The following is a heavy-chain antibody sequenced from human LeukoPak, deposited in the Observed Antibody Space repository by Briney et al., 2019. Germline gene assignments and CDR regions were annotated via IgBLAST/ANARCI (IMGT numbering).Heavy chain of an antibody. CDR1: GFTFSSYS. Sequence: GGSLRLSCAASGFTFSSYSMNWVRQAPGKGLEWVSSISSSSSYIYYADSVKGRFTISRDNAKNSLYLQMNGLKAEDTAVYYCARLTYDSSGAYDAFDIWGQGTMVTVSS. CDR2: ISSSSSYI. CDR3: ARLTYDSSGAYDAFDI. J-gene: IGHJ3*02. V-gene: IGHV3-21*01. D-gene: IGHD3-22*01.